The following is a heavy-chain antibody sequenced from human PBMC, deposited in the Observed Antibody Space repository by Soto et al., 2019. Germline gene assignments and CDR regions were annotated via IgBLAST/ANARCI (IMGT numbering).Heavy chain of an antibody. CDR3: ARDKYDILTGYYYEDWFDP. V-gene: IGHV3-33*01. Sequence: LRLSCAASGFTFSSYGMHWVRQAPGRGLEWVAVIWYDGSNKYYADSVKGRFTISRDNSKNTLYLQMNSLRAEDTAVYYCARDKYDILTGYYYEDWFDPWGQGTRVTVAS. CDR1: GFTFSSYG. J-gene: IGHJ5*02. D-gene: IGHD3-9*01. CDR2: IWYDGSNK.